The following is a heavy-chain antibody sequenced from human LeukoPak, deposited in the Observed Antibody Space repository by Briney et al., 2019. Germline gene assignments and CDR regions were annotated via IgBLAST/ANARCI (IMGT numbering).Heavy chain of an antibody. CDR2: IWYDGSNK. Sequence: GGSLRLSCAASGFTFSSYGMHWVRQAPGKGLEWVAVIWYDGSNKYYVDSVKGRFTISRDNSKNTLYLQMNSLRAEDTAVYYCARDRKVAARLSGGVDYWGQGTLVTVSS. CDR1: GFTFSSYG. J-gene: IGHJ4*02. CDR3: ARDRKVAARLSGGVDY. D-gene: IGHD2-8*02. V-gene: IGHV3-33*01.